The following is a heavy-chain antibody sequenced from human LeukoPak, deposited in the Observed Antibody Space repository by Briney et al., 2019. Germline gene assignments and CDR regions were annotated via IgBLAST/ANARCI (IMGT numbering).Heavy chain of an antibody. CDR2: IIPIFGTA. V-gene: IGHV1-69*01. CDR1: GGTFSSYA. D-gene: IGHD5-24*01. J-gene: IGHJ4*02. Sequence: SVKVSCKASGGTFSSYAISWVRQAPGQGLEWMGGIIPIFGTANYAQKFQGRVTITADESTSTAYMELSSLRSEDTAVYYCARGRDGYNSVYFDYWGQGTLVTVSS. CDR3: ARGRDGYNSVYFDY.